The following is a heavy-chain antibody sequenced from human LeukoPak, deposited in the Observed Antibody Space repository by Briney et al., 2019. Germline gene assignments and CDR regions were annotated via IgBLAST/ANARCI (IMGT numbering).Heavy chain of an antibody. CDR3: AGDYGSGSHKFDY. Sequence: SETLSLTCTVSGGSISSGSYYWSWIRQPPGKGLEWIGRIYTSGSTNYNPSLKSRVTISVDTSKNQFSLKLSSVTAADTAVYYCAGDYGSGSHKFDYWGQGTLVTVSS. V-gene: IGHV4-61*02. J-gene: IGHJ4*02. CDR1: GGSISSGSYY. CDR2: IYTSGST. D-gene: IGHD3-10*01.